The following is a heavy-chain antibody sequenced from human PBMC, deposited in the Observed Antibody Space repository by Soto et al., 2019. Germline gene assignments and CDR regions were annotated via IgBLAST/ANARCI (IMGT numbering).Heavy chain of an antibody. V-gene: IGHV3-73*01. Sequence: GGSLRLSCAASGFTLSGFDVHWVRPAAEEGLEWVARIKTKVESYATEYAASVKGRFSISRDDAKNTAYLEMNSLKTEDTAVYYCTRRHCSGGGCYSDFDFWGQGSLVTVSS. D-gene: IGHD2-15*01. CDR3: TRRHCSGGGCYSDFDF. J-gene: IGHJ4*02. CDR1: GFTLSGFD. CDR2: IKTKVESYAT.